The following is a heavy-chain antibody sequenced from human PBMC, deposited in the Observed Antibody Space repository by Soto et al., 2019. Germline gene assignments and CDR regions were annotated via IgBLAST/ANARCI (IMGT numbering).Heavy chain of an antibody. Sequence: EVQLVESGGGLVQPGGSLRLSCAASGFTFSSYWMHWVRQDPGKGLVWVSRIYTDGSRTNYADSVKGRFTISRDNAKNTLYLQINSLRAEDTAVYYCARGLMHLYGMDVWGQGTTVTVSS. CDR3: ARGLMHLYGMDV. CDR1: GFTFSSYW. D-gene: IGHD3-16*01. J-gene: IGHJ6*02. CDR2: IYTDGSRT. V-gene: IGHV3-74*01.